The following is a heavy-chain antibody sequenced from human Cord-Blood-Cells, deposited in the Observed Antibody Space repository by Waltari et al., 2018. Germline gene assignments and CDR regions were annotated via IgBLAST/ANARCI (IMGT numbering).Heavy chain of an antibody. V-gene: IGHV1-8*03. J-gene: IGHJ3*02. Sequence: QVQLVQSGAEVKKPGASVKVSCKASGYTFTSYDINWVRQATGQGLEWMGWMNPNSGNTGYAQKFQGRVTITRNTSISTAYMELSSLRSEDTAVYYCAREGGITIFGVVITNDAFDIWGQGTMVTVSS. CDR1: GYTFTSYD. CDR2: MNPNSGNT. D-gene: IGHD3-3*01. CDR3: AREGGITIFGVVITNDAFDI.